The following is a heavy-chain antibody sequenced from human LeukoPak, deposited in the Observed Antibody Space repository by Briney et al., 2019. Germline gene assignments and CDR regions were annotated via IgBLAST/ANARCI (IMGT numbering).Heavy chain of an antibody. CDR2: VTGPGDTT. CDR1: GSTFTNYA. D-gene: IGHD3-16*01. Sequence: PGGFLRLSCATSGSTFTNYAMNWVRQAPGKGLEWVSAVTGPGDTTYYADSVKGRFFMSREDSKTTVYLQMNSLRAEDTAIYYCAKGAEIDLWGQGTLVTVSS. J-gene: IGHJ5*02. CDR3: AKGAEIDL. V-gene: IGHV3-23*01.